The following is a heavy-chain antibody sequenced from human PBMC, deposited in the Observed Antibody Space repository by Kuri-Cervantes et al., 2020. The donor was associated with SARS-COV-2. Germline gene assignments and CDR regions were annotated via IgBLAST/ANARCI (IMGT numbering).Heavy chain of an antibody. Sequence: GGSLRLSCAASEFTFSSYGMGWVRQAPGKGLEWVSYISSSGSTIYYADSVKGRFTISRDNAKYSLYLQMNSLRAEDTAVYYCARLNSGSHDYWGQGTLVTVSS. CDR1: EFTFSSYG. CDR3: ARLNSGSHDY. J-gene: IGHJ4*02. D-gene: IGHD1-26*01. CDR2: ISSSGSTI. V-gene: IGHV3-48*03.